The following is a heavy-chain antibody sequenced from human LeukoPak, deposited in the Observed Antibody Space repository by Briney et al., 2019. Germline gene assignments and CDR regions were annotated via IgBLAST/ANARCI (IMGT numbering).Heavy chain of an antibody. V-gene: IGHV3-23*01. D-gene: IGHD3-10*01. CDR1: GFTFNNYA. Sequence: GGSLRLSCAASGFTFNNYAMSWVRQAPGKGLEWVSAISGSGGATYFADSVKGRFTISRDNSKNTLYLQMHSLRAEDTAVYYCASVKTYGSGSYGLRYWGQGTLVTVSS. J-gene: IGHJ4*02. CDR3: ASVKTYGSGSYGLRY. CDR2: ISGSGGAT.